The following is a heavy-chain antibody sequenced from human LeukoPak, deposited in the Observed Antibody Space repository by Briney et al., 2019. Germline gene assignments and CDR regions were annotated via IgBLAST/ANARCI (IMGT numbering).Heavy chain of an antibody. D-gene: IGHD3-10*01. Sequence: SETLSLTCSVSDGSISSGYYYWAWIRQPPGKGPEWIGSIYYSGTTYPNPSLKSRVTISVDTSKNQFSLKLSSVTAADTAVYYCARQPKSCAPGIFITGKACWFDTWGQGTLVTVSS. V-gene: IGHV4-39*01. CDR3: ARQPKSCAPGIFITGKACWFDT. CDR2: IYYSGTT. J-gene: IGHJ5*02. CDR1: DGSISSGYYY.